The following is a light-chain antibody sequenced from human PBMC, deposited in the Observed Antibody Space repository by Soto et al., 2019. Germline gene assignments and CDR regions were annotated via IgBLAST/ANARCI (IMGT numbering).Light chain of an antibody. V-gene: IGKV3-15*01. Sequence: EIVMTQSPATLSVSPGERATLSCRASQSVSSNLAWYQQKPGQAPRLLIYGASTRATGIPDRFSGSGSGTDFTLTISGLEPEDFAVYYCQQYNDNWPTFGQGTKVDIK. CDR2: GAS. CDR1: QSVSSN. CDR3: QQYNDNWPT. J-gene: IGKJ1*01.